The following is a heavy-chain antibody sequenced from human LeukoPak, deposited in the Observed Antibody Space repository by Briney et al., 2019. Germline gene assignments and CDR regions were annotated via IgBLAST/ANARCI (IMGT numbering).Heavy chain of an antibody. CDR2: IYSGGST. J-gene: IGHJ4*02. V-gene: IGHV3-66*01. Sequence: GGSLRLSCAASGFTVSSNYMSWVRQAPGKGLEWVPVIYSGGSTYYADSVKGRFTISRDNSKNTLYLQMNSLKAEDTAVYYCARDPDGYRQGHHFDYWGQGTLVTVSS. CDR3: ARDPDGYRQGHHFDY. CDR1: GFTVSSNY. D-gene: IGHD5-18*01.